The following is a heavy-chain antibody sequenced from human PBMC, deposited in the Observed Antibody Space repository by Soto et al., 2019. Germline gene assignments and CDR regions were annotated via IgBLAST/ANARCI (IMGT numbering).Heavy chain of an antibody. V-gene: IGHV1-69*06. D-gene: IGHD3-3*01. CDR1: GGTSTRYA. J-gene: IGHJ4*02. Sequence: QERLVQSGAEVRKPGSSVKVSCKVTGGTSTRYAINWVRQAPGPGLEWMGGIVPMFGTSKYAQKFQGRVTITADTSPNIAYMELRSLRSEDTAVYYCNRGSEYDFWSGYLWGQGTLVSVSS. CDR2: IVPMFGTS. CDR3: NRGSEYDFWSGYL.